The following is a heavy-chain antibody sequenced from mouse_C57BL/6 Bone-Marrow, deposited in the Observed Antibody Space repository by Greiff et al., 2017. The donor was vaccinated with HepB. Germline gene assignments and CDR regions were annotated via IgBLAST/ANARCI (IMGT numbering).Heavy chain of an antibody. J-gene: IGHJ3*01. V-gene: IGHV8-8*01. D-gene: IGHD1-1*01. Sequence: QVTLKVSGPGILQPSQTLSLTCSFSGFSLSTFGMGVGWIRQPSGKGLEWLAHIWWDDDKYYNPALKSRLTISKDTSKNQVFLKIANVDTADTATYYCARIPFYYYGSAYWGQGTLVTVSA. CDR3: ARIPFYYYGSAY. CDR2: IWWDDDK. CDR1: GFSLSTFGMG.